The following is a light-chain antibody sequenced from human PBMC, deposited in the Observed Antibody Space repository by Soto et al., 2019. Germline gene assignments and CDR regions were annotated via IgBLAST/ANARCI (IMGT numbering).Light chain of an antibody. CDR2: EVS. V-gene: IGKV2-30*01. CDR3: MQGTHWPWT. J-gene: IGKJ1*01. Sequence: DVVMTQSPLSLPVTLGQPASISCRSSQSLVYINGNTYLNWFQQRPGQSPRRLIYEVSNRDSGVPDRFSGSGSGTDFTLKIDRVEAEDVAVYYCMQGTHWPWTFGQGTKVEVK. CDR1: QSLVYINGNTY.